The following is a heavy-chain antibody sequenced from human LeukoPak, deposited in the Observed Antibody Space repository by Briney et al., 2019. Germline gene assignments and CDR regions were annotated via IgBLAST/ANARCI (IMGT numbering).Heavy chain of an antibody. CDR1: GYTFTGYY. V-gene: IGHV1-2*04. CDR2: INPNCGGT. J-gene: IGHJ4*02. Sequence: ASVKVSCKASGYTFTGYYMHWVRQSPGQGLEWMGWINPNCGGTNYAQKFQGWVTMTRDTSISTAYMELSRLRSDDTAVYYCAIGVAAAVALDYWGQGTLVTVSS. D-gene: IGHD6-13*01. CDR3: AIGVAAAVALDY.